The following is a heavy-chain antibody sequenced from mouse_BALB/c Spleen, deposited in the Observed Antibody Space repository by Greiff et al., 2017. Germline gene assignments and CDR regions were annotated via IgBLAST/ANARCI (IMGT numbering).Heavy chain of an antibody. Sequence: VQLKESGPGLVKPSQSLSLTCSVTGYSITSGYYWNWIRQFPGNKLEWMGYISYDGSNNYNPSLKNRISITRDTSKNQFFLKLNSVTTEDTATYYCARDRDYGTLYYAMDYWGQGTSVTVSS. V-gene: IGHV3-6*02. CDR3: ARDRDYGTLYYAMDY. CDR2: ISYDGSN. J-gene: IGHJ4*01. D-gene: IGHD2-4*01. CDR1: GYSITSGYY.